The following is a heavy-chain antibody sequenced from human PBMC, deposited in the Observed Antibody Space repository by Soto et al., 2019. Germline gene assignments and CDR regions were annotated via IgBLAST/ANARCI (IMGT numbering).Heavy chain of an antibody. CDR1: GFTFHDYA. D-gene: IGHD3-16*01. Sequence: PGGSLRLSCAASGFTFHDYAMHWVRQRPGKGLEWVSGISWNSGSLGYADSVKGRFTISRDNAKNSLYLQVSSLTPEDTALYYCEKEGRPRAFYSNSYMDVGGKGP. CDR2: ISWNSGSL. V-gene: IGHV3-9*01. CDR3: EKEGRPRAFYSNSYMDV. J-gene: IGHJ6*03.